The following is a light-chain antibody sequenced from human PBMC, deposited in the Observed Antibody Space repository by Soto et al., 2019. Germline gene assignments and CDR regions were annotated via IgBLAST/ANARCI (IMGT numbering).Light chain of an antibody. CDR3: QHHNGHSPKM. J-gene: IGKJ1*01. CDR1: QSIGTW. V-gene: IGKV1-5*01. Sequence: DIQMTQSPSTLSASVGDRVTITCRASQSIGTWLAWYQQKPGKAPKLLIYDASSLESGVPSRFSGSGSGTEFTLTISSLQPDDFAVYYCQHHNGHSPKMFGQGTKVEIK. CDR2: DAS.